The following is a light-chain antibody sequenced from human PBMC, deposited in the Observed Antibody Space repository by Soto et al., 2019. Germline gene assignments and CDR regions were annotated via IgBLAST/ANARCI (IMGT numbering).Light chain of an antibody. CDR3: SAYTGRSAAYV. CDR1: SSDVGGFYD. CDR2: EVN. Sequence: QSVLTQPASVSGSPGQSITVSCTGTSSDVGGFYDVSWYQHHPGKAPKLMIFEVNNRPSGVSDRFSGSQSGNTASLTISGLQAEDEADYYCSAYTGRSAAYVFGTGTKVTVL. J-gene: IGLJ1*01. V-gene: IGLV2-14*01.